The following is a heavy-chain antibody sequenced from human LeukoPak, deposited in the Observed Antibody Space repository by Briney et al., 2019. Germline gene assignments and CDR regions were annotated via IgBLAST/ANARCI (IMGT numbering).Heavy chain of an antibody. J-gene: IGHJ4*02. V-gene: IGHV1-46*01. CDR3: ARDMGSMVAADSTIFDY. D-gene: IGHD2-15*01. CDR2: INPSGGST. CDR1: GYTFTSYY. Sequence: GASVKVSCKASGYTFTSYYMHWVRQAPGQGLEWMGIINPSGGSTSYAQKFQGRVTMTRDTSTSTVYMELSSLRSEDTAVYYCARDMGSMVAADSTIFDYWGQGTLVTVSS.